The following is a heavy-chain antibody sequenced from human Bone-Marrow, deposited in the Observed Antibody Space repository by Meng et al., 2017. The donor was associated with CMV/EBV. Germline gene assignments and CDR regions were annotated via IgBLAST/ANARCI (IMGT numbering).Heavy chain of an antibody. CDR3: ARVSPAARRVRGGGPYYFDY. CDR1: GGTFSSYA. J-gene: IGHJ4*02. Sequence: SLKVSCKASGGTFSSYAISWVRQAPGQGLEWMGGIIPIFGTANYAQKFQGRVTITTDESTSTAYMELSSLRSEDTAVYYCARVSPAARRVRGGGPYYFDYWGQGTLVTVSS. V-gene: IGHV1-69*05. D-gene: IGHD2-2*01. CDR2: IIPIFGTA.